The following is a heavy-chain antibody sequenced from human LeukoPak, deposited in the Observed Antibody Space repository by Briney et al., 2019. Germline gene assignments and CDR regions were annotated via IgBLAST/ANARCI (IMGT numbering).Heavy chain of an antibody. D-gene: IGHD3-22*01. CDR2: LSGSGSSA. J-gene: IGHJ4*02. CDR1: GVTFSTYA. Sequence: GGSLRLSCAASGVTFSTYAMSWVRQAPGKGLEWVSGLSGSGSSAYYADSVKGRFTISRDNSKNTLYLQMNSLRPEDTAAYYCAKGSYYDSSGSFYFDYWGQGTLVTVSS. CDR3: AKGSYYDSSGSFYFDY. V-gene: IGHV3-23*01.